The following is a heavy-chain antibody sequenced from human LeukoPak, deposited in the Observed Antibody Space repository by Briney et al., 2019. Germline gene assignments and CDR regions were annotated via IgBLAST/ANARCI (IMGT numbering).Heavy chain of an antibody. CDR1: GGTFSSYA. V-gene: IGHV1-69*05. D-gene: IGHD3-22*01. CDR2: IIPIFGTA. J-gene: IGHJ4*02. CDR3: AREYYYDSSGYYSLFDY. Sequence: SVKVSCKASGGTFSSYAISWVRQAPGQGLEWMGGIIPIFGTANYAQKFQGRVTITTDESTSTAYMELGSLRSEDTAVYYCAREYYYDSSGYYSLFDYWGQGTLVTVSS.